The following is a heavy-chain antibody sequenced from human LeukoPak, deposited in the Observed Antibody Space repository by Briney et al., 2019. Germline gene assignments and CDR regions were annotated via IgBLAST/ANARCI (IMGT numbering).Heavy chain of an antibody. J-gene: IGHJ6*04. CDR2: IHWNGVST. D-gene: IGHD3-16*01. CDR3: ARDLASSDV. Sequence: GGSLRLSCAASGFTFDDYGMSWVRQAPGKGLKWVSGIHWNGVSTGYADSVKGRFTISRDNAKKSMYLQMNSLRAEDTALYYYARDLASSDVWGKGTTVTVSS. CDR1: GFTFDDYG. V-gene: IGHV3-20*04.